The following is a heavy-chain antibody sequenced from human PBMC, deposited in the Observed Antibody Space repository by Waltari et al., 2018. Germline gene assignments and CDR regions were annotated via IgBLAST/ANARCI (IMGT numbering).Heavy chain of an antibody. D-gene: IGHD2-21*02. CDR3: VRRHDSGGFYGL. Sequence: EVQLVESGGGLVQPGGSLRLPCAASGFVFSSPWLPWVRQAPGKGLVWVSRIKDDGGSTNYADSVKGRFTISRDNTKNTLYLQMNSLNDEDTALYYCVRRHDSGGFYGLWGQGTLVTVSS. V-gene: IGHV3-74*01. J-gene: IGHJ4*02. CDR1: GFVFSSPW. CDR2: IKDDGGST.